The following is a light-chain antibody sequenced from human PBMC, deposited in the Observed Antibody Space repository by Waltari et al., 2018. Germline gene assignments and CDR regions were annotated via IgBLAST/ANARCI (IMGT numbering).Light chain of an antibody. CDR3: CSYAGRSTWV. J-gene: IGLJ3*02. CDR2: EVN. CDR1: SSYVGRYNF. V-gene: IGLV2-23*02. Sequence: QSALTQPASVSGSPGQSITLSCTGTSSYVGRYNFVSWYQQHPGKAPQLIIYEVNKRPSGVSNRLSGSKSGNTASLTISGLQAEDESDYYCCSYAGRSTWVFGGGTKVTVL.